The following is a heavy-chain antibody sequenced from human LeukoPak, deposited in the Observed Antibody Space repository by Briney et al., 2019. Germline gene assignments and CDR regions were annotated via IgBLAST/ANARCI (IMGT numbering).Heavy chain of an antibody. CDR1: GFTFSNYA. J-gene: IGHJ4*02. CDR3: ARGDLGYCSGGSCYWIKTPPGGVDY. CDR2: ISSNGGST. V-gene: IGHV3-64*01. D-gene: IGHD2-15*01. Sequence: GGSLRLSCAASGFTFSNYAMSWVRQAPGKGLEYVSAISSNGGSTYYANSVKGRFTISRENSKNTLYLQMGSLRAEDMSVYYCARGDLGYCSGGSCYWIKTPPGGVDYWGQGTLVTVSS.